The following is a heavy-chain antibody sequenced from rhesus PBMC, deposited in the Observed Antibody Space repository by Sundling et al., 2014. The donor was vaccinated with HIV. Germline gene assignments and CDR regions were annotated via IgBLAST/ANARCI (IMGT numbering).Heavy chain of an antibody. Sequence: QVQLQESGPAVVKPSETLSLTCAVSGGSISGYYWNWIRQAPGKGLEWIGYIGGSGSSTNYNPSLKSRVTLSVDTSRDQLSLKLTSVTAADTALYYCARHGEWSYLGVYFDSWGQGVQLTVSS. CDR1: GGSISGYY. CDR2: IGGSGSST. D-gene: IGHD1-44*02. V-gene: IGHV4-165*01. CDR3: ARHGEWSYLGVYFDS. J-gene: IGHJ4*01.